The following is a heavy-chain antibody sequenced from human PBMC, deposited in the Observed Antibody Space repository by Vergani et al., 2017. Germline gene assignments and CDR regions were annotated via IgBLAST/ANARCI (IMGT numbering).Heavy chain of an antibody. CDR3: AGGERSWGYEGAWWLDP. D-gene: IGHD5-12*01. CDR2: IYTSGST. CDR1: GGPISSGSYY. V-gene: IGHV4-61*02. J-gene: IGHJ5*02. Sequence: QVQLQESGPGLVKPSQTLSLTCTVSGGPISSGSYYWSWIRQPAGKGLEWIGGIYTSGSTNYNPSLKSRVTISVDTTKNQFSRKLSSVTAADTAVYYCAGGERSWGYEGAWWLDPWGQGTLVTVSS.